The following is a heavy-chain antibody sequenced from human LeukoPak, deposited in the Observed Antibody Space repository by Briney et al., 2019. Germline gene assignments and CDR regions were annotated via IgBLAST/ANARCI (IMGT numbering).Heavy chain of an antibody. CDR1: GGSISSGGYY. CDR3: AKHGDTGYDYFNY. J-gene: IGHJ4*02. CDR2: IYYSGRT. D-gene: IGHD5-12*01. Sequence: SETLSLTCTVSGGSISSGGYYWSWIRQHPGKGLEWIGYIYYSGRTYYNPSLKSRVTISVDTSTNQFSLKLSSVAAADTAVYYCAKHGDTGYDYFNYWGQGTLVTVSS. V-gene: IGHV4-39*01.